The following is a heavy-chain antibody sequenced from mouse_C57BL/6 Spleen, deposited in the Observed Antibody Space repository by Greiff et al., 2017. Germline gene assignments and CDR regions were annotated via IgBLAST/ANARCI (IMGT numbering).Heavy chain of an antibody. CDR3: ASNWPPFAY. Sequence: QVQLQQSGPELVKPGASVKISCKASGYAFSSSWMNWVKQRPGKGLEWIGRIYPGDGDTNYNGKFKGKATLTADKSSSTAYMQLRSLTSEDSAVYFCASNWPPFAYWGQGTLVTVSA. CDR1: GYAFSSSW. V-gene: IGHV1-82*01. CDR2: IYPGDGDT. D-gene: IGHD4-1*01. J-gene: IGHJ3*01.